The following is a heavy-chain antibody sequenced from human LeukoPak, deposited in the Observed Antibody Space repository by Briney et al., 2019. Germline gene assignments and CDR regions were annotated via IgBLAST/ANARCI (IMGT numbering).Heavy chain of an antibody. J-gene: IGHJ4*02. CDR3: AKHTYYDYVWGSYRYGYFDY. Sequence: SETLSLTCTVSGGSISGYFWGWIRQPPGKGLEYIGNIHYTGSTNYSPSLKSRVTIAADTSKNQLSLRLSSVTAADTAVYYCAKHTYYDYVWGSYRYGYFDYWGQGTLVTVSS. CDR1: GGSISGYF. D-gene: IGHD3-16*02. V-gene: IGHV4-59*08. CDR2: IHYTGST.